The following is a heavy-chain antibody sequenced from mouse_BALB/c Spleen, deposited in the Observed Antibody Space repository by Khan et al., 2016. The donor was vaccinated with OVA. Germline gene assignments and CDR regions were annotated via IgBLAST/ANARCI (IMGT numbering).Heavy chain of an antibody. CDR2: IFPGNNDT. Sequence: QVRLQQSGAELARPGASVNLSCKASGYTFTNYWIHWIRQRPGQGLEWIGSIFPGNNDTKYTQKIKGKATLTADQSSSTACMQNRHLALEISAVFNCATHVHYSMDYWGQGTSVTVSS. CDR3: ATHVHYSMDY. CDR1: GYTFTNYW. V-gene: IGHV1-87*01. J-gene: IGHJ4*01.